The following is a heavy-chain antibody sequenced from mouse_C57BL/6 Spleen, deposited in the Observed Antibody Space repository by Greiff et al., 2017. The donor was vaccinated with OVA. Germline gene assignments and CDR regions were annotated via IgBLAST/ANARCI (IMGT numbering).Heavy chain of an antibody. V-gene: IGHV1-55*01. Sequence: QVQLQQPGAELVKPGASVKMSCKASGYTFTSYWITWVKQRPGQGLEWIGDIYPGSGSTNYNEKFKSKATLTVDTSSSTAYMQLSSLTSEDSAVYYCARETTNCDYFDYWGQGTTLTVSS. D-gene: IGHD2-12*01. J-gene: IGHJ2*01. CDR2: IYPGSGST. CDR1: GYTFTSYW. CDR3: ARETTNCDYFDY.